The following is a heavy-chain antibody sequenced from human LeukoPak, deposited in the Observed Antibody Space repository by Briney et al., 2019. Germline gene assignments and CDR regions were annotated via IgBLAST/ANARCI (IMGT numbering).Heavy chain of an antibody. D-gene: IGHD1-1*01. CDR3: ARRGNWNEVPPRNWFDP. Sequence: SETLSLTCTVSGGSISSYYWSWIRQPAGKGLEWIGRIYTSGSTNYNPSLKSRVTISVDTSNNQFSLKVYSVTAADTAVYYCARRGNWNEVPPRNWFDPWGQGTLVSVSS. V-gene: IGHV4-4*07. CDR1: GGSISSYY. CDR2: IYTSGST. J-gene: IGHJ5*02.